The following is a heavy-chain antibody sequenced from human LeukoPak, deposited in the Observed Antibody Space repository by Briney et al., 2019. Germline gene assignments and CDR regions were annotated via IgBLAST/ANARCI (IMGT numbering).Heavy chain of an antibody. D-gene: IGHD3-10*01. Sequence: PGRSLRLPCVASGFTFSSYGMHWVRQAPGKGLDWVTVISYDGSYKYYAESVKGRFTISRDNSKKTLYLQMNSLRAEDTAVYYCAKDHGSGSYHDPNWFDPWGQGTLVTVSS. CDR1: GFTFSSYG. CDR3: AKDHGSGSYHDPNWFDP. V-gene: IGHV3-30*18. J-gene: IGHJ5*02. CDR2: ISYDGSYK.